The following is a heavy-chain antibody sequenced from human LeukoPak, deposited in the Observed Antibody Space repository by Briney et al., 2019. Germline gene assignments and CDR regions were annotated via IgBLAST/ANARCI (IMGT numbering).Heavy chain of an antibody. V-gene: IGHV3-21*01. Sequence: GGSLRLSCAASGFTFSSYEMNWVRQAPGKGLEWVSSISTSSSYIYYADSVKGRFTISRDNAKNSLYLQMNSLRAEDTAVYYCARAYSSGWYGAFDIWGQGTMVTVSS. CDR2: ISTSSSYI. D-gene: IGHD6-19*01. J-gene: IGHJ3*02. CDR1: GFTFSSYE. CDR3: ARAYSSGWYGAFDI.